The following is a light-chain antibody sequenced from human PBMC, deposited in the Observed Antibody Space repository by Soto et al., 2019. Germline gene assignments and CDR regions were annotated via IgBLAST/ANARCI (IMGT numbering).Light chain of an antibody. CDR2: EVS. CDR1: SSDVGGYNY. V-gene: IGLV2-8*01. CDR3: SSYAGSNNVV. Sequence: QSVLTQPPSASGSPGQSVTISCTGTSSDVGGYNYVSWYQQHPGKAPKLMIYEVSKRPSGVPDRFSGSMSGNTASLTVSGLQADDEADYYCSSYAGSNNVVFGGGTKVTVL. J-gene: IGLJ2*01.